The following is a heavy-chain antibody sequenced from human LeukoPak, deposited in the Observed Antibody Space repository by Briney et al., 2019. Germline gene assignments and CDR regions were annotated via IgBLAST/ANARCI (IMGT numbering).Heavy chain of an antibody. J-gene: IGHJ4*02. CDR1: GYTFTGYY. V-gene: IGHV1-2*02. D-gene: IGHD6-13*01. Sequence: ASVKVSCKASGYTFTGYYMHWVRQAPGQGLEWMGWINPNSGGTKYAQKFQGRVTMTRVTSISTAYMELSRLRSDDTAVYYCARTGYSSSYRFTGDYWGQGTLVTVSS. CDR3: ARTGYSSSYRFTGDY. CDR2: INPNSGGT.